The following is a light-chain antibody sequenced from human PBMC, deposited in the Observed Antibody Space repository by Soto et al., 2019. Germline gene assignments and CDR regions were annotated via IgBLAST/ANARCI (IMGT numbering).Light chain of an antibody. CDR3: QQYVSSPWT. Sequence: IVLTQSPGTLSLSPGERATLSCRASQSISSSYLAWYQQKPGQAPRPLIYGASSRATGIPDRFSGSGSGTDFTLTISRLEPEDFAVYYGQQYVSSPWTFGQGTKVEIK. V-gene: IGKV3-20*01. J-gene: IGKJ1*01. CDR1: QSISSSY. CDR2: GAS.